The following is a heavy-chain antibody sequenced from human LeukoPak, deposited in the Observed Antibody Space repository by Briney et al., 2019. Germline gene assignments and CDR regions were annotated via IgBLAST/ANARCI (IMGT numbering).Heavy chain of an antibody. CDR1: GDSISSSSSY. D-gene: IGHD3-22*01. CDR3: ARTSSSQYYYDSSGIFDS. Sequence: SETLSLTCTVSGDSISSSSSYWGWIRQPPGEGLEWIGSIYYSGSTYYNTSLKSRVTISVDTSKNQFSLKLSSVTAADTAVYYCARTSSSQYYYDSSGIFDSWGQGTLVTVSS. V-gene: IGHV4-39*07. J-gene: IGHJ4*02. CDR2: IYYSGST.